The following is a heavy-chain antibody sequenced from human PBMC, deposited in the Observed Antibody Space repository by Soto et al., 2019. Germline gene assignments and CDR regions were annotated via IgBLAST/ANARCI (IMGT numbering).Heavy chain of an antibody. Sequence: QVQLVQSGAEVKKPGSSVKVSCKGFEGTFSSDTITWVRQAPGQGLEWMGRIIPLLDLTNYAQKFQGRVTITADKSTSTAYLELSSLRSEDTAVYYCAGPRDAMSWGGQGTLVTVSS. J-gene: IGHJ4*02. D-gene: IGHD1-26*01. V-gene: IGHV1-69*02. CDR1: EGTFSSDT. CDR3: AGPRDAMSW. CDR2: IIPLLDLT.